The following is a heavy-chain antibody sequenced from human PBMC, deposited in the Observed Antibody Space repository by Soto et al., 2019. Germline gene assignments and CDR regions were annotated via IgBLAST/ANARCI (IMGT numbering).Heavy chain of an antibody. D-gene: IGHD3-22*01. CDR3: ARDYYDSSGYDY. V-gene: IGHV3-48*03. CDR2: ISSSGSTI. CDR1: GFTFSSYE. J-gene: IGHJ4*02. Sequence: GGSLRLSCAASGFTFSSYEMNWVRQAPGKGLEWVSYISSSGSTIYYADSVRGRFTISRDNAKNSLYLQMNSLRAEDTAVYYCARDYYDSSGYDYWGQGTLVTVSS.